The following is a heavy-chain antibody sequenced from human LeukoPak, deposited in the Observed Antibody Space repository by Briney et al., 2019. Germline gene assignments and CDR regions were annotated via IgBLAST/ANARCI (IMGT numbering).Heavy chain of an antibody. CDR2: IYTSGST. V-gene: IGHV4-4*07. CDR3: AVTIRGLVDDY. D-gene: IGHD2-8*02. CDR1: GGSISSYY. J-gene: IGHJ4*02. Sequence: SETLSLTCTVSGGSISSYYWSWIRQPAGKGLEWIGRIYTSGSTYYNPSLKSRVTISVDRSKNQFSLKLSSVTAADTAVYYCAVTIRGLVDDYWGQGTLVTVSS.